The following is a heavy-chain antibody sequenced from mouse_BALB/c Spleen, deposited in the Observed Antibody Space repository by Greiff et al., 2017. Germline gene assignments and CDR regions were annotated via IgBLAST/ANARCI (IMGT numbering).Heavy chain of an antibody. Sequence: EVQLQQSGPELVKPGASVKISCKASGYSFTGYFMNWVMQSHGTSLEWIGRINPYNGDTFYNQKFKGKATLTVDKSSSTAHMELRSLASEDSAVYYCARGGYCRYDDWYFDVWGAGTTVSVSA. J-gene: IGHJ1*01. CDR1: GYSFTGYF. D-gene: IGHD2-14*01. V-gene: IGHV1-20*02. CDR2: INPYNGDT. CDR3: ARGGYCRYDDWYFDV.